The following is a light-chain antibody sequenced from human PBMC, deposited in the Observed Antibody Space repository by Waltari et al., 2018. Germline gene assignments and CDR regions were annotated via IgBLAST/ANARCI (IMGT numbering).Light chain of an antibody. CDR2: EGS. CDR3: CSYAPSSTVWV. V-gene: IGLV2-23*01. CDR1: SSNVGSYHL. J-gene: IGLJ3*02. Sequence: QSALTQPASVSGSPGQSITISCTGTSSNVGSYHLLSWYQQHPGKAPKLMIYEGSKRPSGVSNRFSGSKSGNTASLTISGLQADDEADYYCCSYAPSSTVWVFGGGTKLTVL.